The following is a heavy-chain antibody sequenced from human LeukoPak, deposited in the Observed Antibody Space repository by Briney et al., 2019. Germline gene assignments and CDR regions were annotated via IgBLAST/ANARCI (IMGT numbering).Heavy chain of an antibody. V-gene: IGHV1-2*02. CDR2: INPNSGGT. Sequence: EASVKVSCKASGGTFTGYYMHWVRQAPGQGLEWMGWINPNSGGTNYAQKFQGRVTMTRDTSISTAYMELSRLRSDDTAVYYCARVKDGYPVAGSFDYWGQGTLVTVSS. CDR1: GGTFTGYY. CDR3: ARVKDGYPVAGSFDY. D-gene: IGHD6-19*01. J-gene: IGHJ4*02.